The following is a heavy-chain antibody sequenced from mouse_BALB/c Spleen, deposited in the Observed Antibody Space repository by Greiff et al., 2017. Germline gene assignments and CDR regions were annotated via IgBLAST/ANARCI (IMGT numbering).Heavy chain of an antibody. J-gene: IGHJ3*01. V-gene: IGHV1-80*01. CDR1: GYAFSSYW. CDR3: ASSDYGSSEFAY. D-gene: IGHD1-1*01. Sequence: QVQLQQSGAELVRPGSSVKISCKASGYAFSSYWMNWVKQRPGQGLEWIGQIYPGDGDTNYNGKFKGKATLTADKSSSTAYMQLSSLTSEDSAVYFCASSDYGSSEFAYWGQGTLVTVSA. CDR2: IYPGDGDT.